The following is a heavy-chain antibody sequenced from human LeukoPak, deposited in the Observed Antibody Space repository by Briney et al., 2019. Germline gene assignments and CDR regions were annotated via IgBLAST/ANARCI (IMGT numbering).Heavy chain of an antibody. CDR3: ARVPTALAMVAATQGRNVWFDS. D-gene: IGHD2-15*01. Sequence: ASVKVSCKASRYTFTSYDINWVREAAGQGLEWMGWMNPNTGRTGYAQKFQGRVTLTRDTSITTAYMELGSLKSDDTAVYYCARVPTALAMVAATQGRNVWFDSWGQGTLVTVSS. CDR2: MNPNTGRT. J-gene: IGHJ5*01. V-gene: IGHV1-8*01. CDR1: RYTFTSYD.